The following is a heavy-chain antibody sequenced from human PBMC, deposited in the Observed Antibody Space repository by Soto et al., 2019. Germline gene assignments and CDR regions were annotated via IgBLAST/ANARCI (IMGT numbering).Heavy chain of an antibody. Sequence: GGSLRLSCRTSGIIFSTYAMNWVRQAPGKGLEWVAAISRSGDSAYYAESVKGRFTISRDNSKNTLYLQMNSLRADGSAVYYCAKDPPRGPLGIAAEGSRWFDPWDQGTLVTVSS. CDR1: GIIFSTYA. V-gene: IGHV3-23*01. CDR2: ISRSGDSA. J-gene: IGHJ5*02. D-gene: IGHD6-13*01. CDR3: AKDPPRGPLGIAAEGSRWFDP.